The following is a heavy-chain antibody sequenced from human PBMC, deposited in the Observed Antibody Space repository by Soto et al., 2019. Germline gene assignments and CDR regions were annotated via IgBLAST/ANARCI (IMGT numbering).Heavy chain of an antibody. J-gene: IGHJ6*02. V-gene: IGHV1-69*01. D-gene: IGHD6-13*01. CDR3: ARDRIAAAGTGNYYYYGMDV. CDR2: IIPIFGTA. CDR1: GGTFSSYA. Sequence: QVQLVQSGAEVKKPGSSVKVSCKASGGTFSSYAISWVRQAPGQGLEWMGGIIPIFGTANYAQKFQGRVTITADESTSTAYMELSSLRSEDTAVYYCARDRIAAAGTGNYYYYGMDVWGQGTTVTVSS.